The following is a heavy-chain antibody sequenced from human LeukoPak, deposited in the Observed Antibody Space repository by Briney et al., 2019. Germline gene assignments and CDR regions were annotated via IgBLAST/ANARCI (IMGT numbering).Heavy chain of an antibody. Sequence: GGSLRLSCAASGFTFSSYNMNWVRQAPGKGLEWVSSISSSSSYIYYADSVKGRFTISRDNAKNSLYLQMNSLRAEDTAVYYCASRIQLKNYWGQGTLVTVSS. D-gene: IGHD5-18*01. J-gene: IGHJ4*02. CDR1: GFTFSSYN. V-gene: IGHV3-21*01. CDR3: ASRIQLKNY. CDR2: ISSSSSYI.